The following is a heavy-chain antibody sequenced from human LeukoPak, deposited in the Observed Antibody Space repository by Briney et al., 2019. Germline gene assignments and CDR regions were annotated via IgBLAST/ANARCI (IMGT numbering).Heavy chain of an antibody. Sequence: PGGSLRLSCAASGFTVSSNYMSWVRQAPGKGLEWVGYIRSKDYGETTEYAASVKGRSTISRDDSASIAYLQIHSLKTEDTGVYYCSRAVRVSGDAFDFWGQGTMVTVSS. V-gene: IGHV3-49*04. J-gene: IGHJ3*01. CDR3: SRAVRVSGDAFDF. CDR2: IRSKDYGETT. CDR1: GFTVSSNY.